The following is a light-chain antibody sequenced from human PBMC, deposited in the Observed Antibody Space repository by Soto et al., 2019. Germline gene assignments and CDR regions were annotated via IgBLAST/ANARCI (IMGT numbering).Light chain of an antibody. V-gene: IGLV1-40*01. CDR1: ASKIGAGYD. Sequence: QSVLTQPPSVSGSPGPRVTISCTGAASKIGAGYDVNWYQQLPGTAPKPLIYANNNRPSGVPDRFSASRSATSASLAITGLQAEDEADYYCCSYAGRYTWVFGGGTKLTVL. CDR2: ANN. J-gene: IGLJ3*02. CDR3: CSYAGRYTWV.